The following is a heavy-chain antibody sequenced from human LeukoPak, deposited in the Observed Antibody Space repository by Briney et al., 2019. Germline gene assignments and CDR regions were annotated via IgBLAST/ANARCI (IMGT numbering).Heavy chain of an antibody. Sequence: SETLSLTCAVSGYSISSGYYWGWLRQPPGKGLEWIGSIYQSVTTYYSPSLKSRVAISADTPKNQFSLTLTSVTAADMAVYYCARGSNYYYSMDVWGKGTTVTVSS. D-gene: IGHD3/OR15-3a*01. CDR3: ARGSNYYYSMDV. J-gene: IGHJ6*04. V-gene: IGHV4-38-2*01. CDR2: IYQSVTT. CDR1: GYSISSGYY.